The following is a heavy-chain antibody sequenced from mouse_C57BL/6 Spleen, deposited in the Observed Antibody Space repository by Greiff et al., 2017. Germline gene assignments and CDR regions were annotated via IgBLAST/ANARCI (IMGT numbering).Heavy chain of an antibody. V-gene: IGHV5-6*01. CDR1: GFTFSSYG. CDR3: ARRGDYGGNDY. J-gene: IGHJ2*01. CDR2: ISSGGSYT. D-gene: IGHD2-4*01. Sequence: DVHLVESGGDLVKPGGSLKLSCAASGFTFSSYGMSWVRQTPDKRLEWVATISSGGSYTYYPDSVKGRFTISRDNAKNTLYLQMSSLKSEDTAMYYCARRGDYGGNDYWGQGTTLTVSS.